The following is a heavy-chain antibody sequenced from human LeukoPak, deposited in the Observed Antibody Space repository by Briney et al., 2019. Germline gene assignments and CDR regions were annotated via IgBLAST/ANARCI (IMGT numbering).Heavy chain of an antibody. CDR1: GFTFSSYG. D-gene: IGHD3-10*01. CDR2: IWYDGSNK. J-gene: IGHJ4*02. V-gene: IGHV3-33*06. Sequence: GGSLRLSCAASGFTFSSYGMHWVRQAPGKGLEWVAVIWYDGSNKYYADSVKGRFTISRDNSKNTLCLQMNSLRGEDTAVYFCAKRGVVIRIFLVGFHKEAYYFDSWGQGALVTVSS. CDR3: AKRGVVIRIFLVGFHKEAYYFDS.